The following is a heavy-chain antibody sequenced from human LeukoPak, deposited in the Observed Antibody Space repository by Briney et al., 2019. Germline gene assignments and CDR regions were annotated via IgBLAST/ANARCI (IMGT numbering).Heavy chain of an antibody. CDR3: ASGTYYYDSSGYLDY. V-gene: IGHV3-33*01. Sequence: PGRSLRLSCAASGFTFSSYGMHWVRQAPGKGLEWVAVIWFAGSNKYYADSVKGLFTISRDNSKNTLYLQMNSLRAEDTAVYYCASGTYYYDSSGYLDYWGQGTLVNVSS. J-gene: IGHJ4*02. CDR2: IWFAGSNK. CDR1: GFTFSSYG. D-gene: IGHD3-22*01.